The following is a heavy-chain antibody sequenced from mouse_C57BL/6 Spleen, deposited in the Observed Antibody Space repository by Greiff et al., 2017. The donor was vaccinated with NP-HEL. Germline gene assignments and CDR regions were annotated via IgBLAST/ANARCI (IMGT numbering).Heavy chain of an antibody. J-gene: IGHJ4*01. D-gene: IGHD1-2*01. CDR2: IYPGDGDT. CDR1: GYAFSSYW. CDR3: ASSLGYYAMDY. Sequence: VQLQQSGAELVKPGASVKISCKASGYAFSSYWMNWVKQRPGKGLEWIGQIYPGDGDTNYNGKFKGKATLTADKSSSTAYMQLSSLTSEGSAVYFCASSLGYYAMDYWGQGTSVTVSS. V-gene: IGHV1-80*01.